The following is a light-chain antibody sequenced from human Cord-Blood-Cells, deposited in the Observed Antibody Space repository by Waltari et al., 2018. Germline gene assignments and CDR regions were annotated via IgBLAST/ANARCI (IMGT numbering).Light chain of an antibody. CDR3: CSYAGSYTFV. CDR1: SSDVGGYNY. Sequence: QSALTQPRSVSGSPGQSVTISCTGTSSDVGGYNYVSWYQQHPGKAPKLMIYDVSKRPSGVPDRFSASTSGNTASLTISGLQAEDEADYYFCSYAGSYTFVLGTGTKVTVL. V-gene: IGLV2-11*01. CDR2: DVS. J-gene: IGLJ1*01.